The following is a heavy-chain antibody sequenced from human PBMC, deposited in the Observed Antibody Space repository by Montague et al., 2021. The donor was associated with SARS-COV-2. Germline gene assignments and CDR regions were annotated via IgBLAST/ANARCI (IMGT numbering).Heavy chain of an antibody. CDR3: ARSYYDILTGYYMAFDY. Sequence: PALVKPTQTLTLTCTFSGFSLSTSGMCVSRIRQPPGEALEWLALIDWDDDKYYSTSLKTRLTISKDTSKNQVVLTMTNMDPVDTATHYCARSYYDILTGYYMAFDYWGQGTLVTVSS. J-gene: IGHJ4*02. V-gene: IGHV2-70*01. CDR2: IDWDDDK. CDR1: GFSLSTSGMC. D-gene: IGHD3-9*01.